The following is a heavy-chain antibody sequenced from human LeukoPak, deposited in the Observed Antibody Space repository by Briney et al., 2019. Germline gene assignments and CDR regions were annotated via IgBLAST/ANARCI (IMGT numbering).Heavy chain of an antibody. Sequence: PSETLPLTCTVSGGSISGFHWNWIRQPPGKGLEWIGYIYYSGRTDSNPSLKSRVTVSVDTSKNQFNLRLTSVTAADTAMYYCARRNDFDIWGPGTMVTVSS. J-gene: IGHJ3*02. CDR3: ARRNDFDI. CDR1: GGSISGFH. V-gene: IGHV4-59*08. CDR2: IYYSGRT.